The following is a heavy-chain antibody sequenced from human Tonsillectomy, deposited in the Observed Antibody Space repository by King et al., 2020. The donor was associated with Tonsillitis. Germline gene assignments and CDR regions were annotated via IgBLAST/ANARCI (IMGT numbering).Heavy chain of an antibody. CDR3: ARDQYYYCGGVSCKNLDY. CDR1: GFTFRSHA. V-gene: IGHV3-48*04. J-gene: IGHJ4*02. D-gene: IGHD2-15*01. CDR2: ITSKGSTI. Sequence: EVQLVESGGGLVQPGGSLRLSCAGSGFTFRSHAMNWVRQAPGKGLEWISYITSKGSTIYYADSVKGRFTISRDNAKNSLYLQMNSLRAEDTAMYFCARDQYYYCGGVSCKNLDYWGQGTVVTVSS.